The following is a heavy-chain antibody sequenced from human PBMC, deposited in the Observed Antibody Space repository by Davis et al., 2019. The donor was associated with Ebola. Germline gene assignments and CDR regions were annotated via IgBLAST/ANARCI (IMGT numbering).Heavy chain of an antibody. CDR2: ISDDGSST. V-gene: IGHV3-74*01. D-gene: IGHD2-21*02. Sequence: GESLKISCGTSGFTFSSYYMHWVRQAPGKGLVWVSRISDDGSSTHYADSVKGRFTISRDNAKNTLYLQMNSLRAEDTAVYYCARDFMAVTDDYWGQGTLVTVSS. J-gene: IGHJ4*02. CDR3: ARDFMAVTDDY. CDR1: GFTFSSYY.